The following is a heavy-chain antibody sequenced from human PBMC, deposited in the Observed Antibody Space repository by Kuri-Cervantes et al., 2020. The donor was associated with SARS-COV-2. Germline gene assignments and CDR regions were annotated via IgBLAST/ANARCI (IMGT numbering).Heavy chain of an antibody. CDR3: ARDGSLGIFGPYYFDY. J-gene: IGHJ4*02. CDR2: ISSSSSYI. Sequence: GGSLRLSCAASGFTFSSYSMNWVRQAPGKGLEWVSSISSSSSYIYYADSVKGRFTISRDNAKNSLYLQMNSLRAEDTAVYYCARDGSLGIFGPYYFDYWGQGTLVTVSS. CDR1: GFTFSSYS. V-gene: IGHV3-21*01. D-gene: IGHD3-3*01.